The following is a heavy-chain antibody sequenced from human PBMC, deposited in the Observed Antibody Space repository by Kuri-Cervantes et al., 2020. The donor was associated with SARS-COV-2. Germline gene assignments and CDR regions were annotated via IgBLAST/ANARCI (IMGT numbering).Heavy chain of an antibody. CDR3: VREVYCNGGSCYGDNWFDP. D-gene: IGHD2-15*01. Sequence: SQTLSLTCAISGDSVSDNIGAWNWIRQSPERGLEWLGRTYYRSKWYNDYATSVQSRISINPDTSKNQFSLHLKSVTPEDTAVYYCVREVYCNGGSCYGDNWFDPWGQGTLVTVSS. J-gene: IGHJ5*02. CDR2: TYYRSKWYN. CDR1: GDSVSDNIGA. V-gene: IGHV6-1*01.